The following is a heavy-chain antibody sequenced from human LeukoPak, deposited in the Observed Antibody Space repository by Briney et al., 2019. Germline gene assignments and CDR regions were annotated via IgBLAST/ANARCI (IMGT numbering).Heavy chain of an antibody. Sequence: PGGSLRLSCAASGFTFSSYAMHWVRQAPGKGLEWVAVISYDGSNKYYADSVKGRFTISRDNSKNTLYLQMNSLRAEDTAVYYCAKGPPLYYDILTGYYPGNWFDPWGQGTRVTVSS. V-gene: IGHV3-30*07. CDR1: GFTFSSYA. CDR2: ISYDGSNK. D-gene: IGHD3-9*01. J-gene: IGHJ5*02. CDR3: AKGPPLYYDILTGYYPGNWFDP.